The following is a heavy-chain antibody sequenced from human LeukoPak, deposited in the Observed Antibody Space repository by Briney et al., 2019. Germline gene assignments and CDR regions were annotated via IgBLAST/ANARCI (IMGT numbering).Heavy chain of an antibody. Sequence: SETLSLTCTVSGGSIGTDYWSWIRQSPVKGLEWIGYIFHTGSANYNPSLKSRVTMSVDTSKNQFSLKLSSVTAADTAVYYCARDWGYDILTGYPSPPFDYWGQGTLVTVSS. V-gene: IGHV4-59*12. CDR1: GGSIGTDY. CDR2: IFHTGSA. J-gene: IGHJ4*02. CDR3: ARDWGYDILTGYPSPPFDY. D-gene: IGHD3-9*01.